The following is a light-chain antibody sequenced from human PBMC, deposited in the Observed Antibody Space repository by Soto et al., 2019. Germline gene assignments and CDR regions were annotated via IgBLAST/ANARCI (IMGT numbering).Light chain of an antibody. CDR3: KQYNKLPLT. CDR2: GAS. V-gene: IGKV3-15*01. Sequence: EIVMTQSPATLSVSPGEGATLSCRASQSVRSNLAWYRQKLGQPPRLLIYGASTRTKGIPARFSGSGSGTECTLTLSGMQSEDFAVYYCKQYNKLPLTFGGGTEVEIK. J-gene: IGKJ4*01. CDR1: QSVRSN.